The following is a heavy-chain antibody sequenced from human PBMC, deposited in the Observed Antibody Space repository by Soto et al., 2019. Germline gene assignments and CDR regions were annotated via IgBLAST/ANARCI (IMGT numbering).Heavy chain of an antibody. CDR1: GYTFTSYD. V-gene: IGHV1-8*01. D-gene: IGHD4-17*01. Sequence: QVQLVQSGAEVKKPGASVKVSCKASGYTFTSYDINWVRQATGQGLEWMGWMNPNSGNTGYAQKFXGXXXXXXNXSXSXAXXXXXXXXXXXTAXXYXARTLYGDNVDYWGQGTLVTVSS. J-gene: IGHJ4*02. CDR3: ARTLYGDNVDY. CDR2: MNPNSGNT.